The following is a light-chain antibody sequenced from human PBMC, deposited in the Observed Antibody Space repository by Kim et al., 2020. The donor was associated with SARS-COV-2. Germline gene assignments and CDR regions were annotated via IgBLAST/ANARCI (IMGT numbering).Light chain of an antibody. V-gene: IGLV3-1*01. J-gene: IGLJ3*02. CDR1: RLGDKY. CDR3: QAWDNSTWV. CDR2: EDS. Sequence: SYELTQPPSVSVSPGQTASITCSGDRLGDKYACWYQQKPGQSPLLVIYEDSKRPSGIPERFSGSNSGNTATLTISGTQAMDEADYYCQAWDNSTWVFGGG.